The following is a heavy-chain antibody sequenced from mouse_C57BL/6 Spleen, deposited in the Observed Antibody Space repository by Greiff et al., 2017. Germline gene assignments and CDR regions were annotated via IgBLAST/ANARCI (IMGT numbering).Heavy chain of an antibody. CDR3: ARLGGSSYWYFDV. J-gene: IGHJ1*03. V-gene: IGHV1-4*01. CDR2: INPSSGYT. D-gene: IGHD1-1*01. CDR1: GYTFTSYT. Sequence: VQLQQSGAELARPGASVKMSCKASGYTFTSYTMHWVKQRPGQGLEWIGYINPSSGYTKYNQKFKDKATLTADKSSSTAYMQLSSLTSEDSAVYYCARLGGSSYWYFDVWGTGTTVTVSS.